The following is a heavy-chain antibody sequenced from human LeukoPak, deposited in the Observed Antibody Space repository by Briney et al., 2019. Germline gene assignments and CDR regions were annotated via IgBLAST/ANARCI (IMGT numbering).Heavy chain of an antibody. CDR2: IYYSGTT. Sequence: PSETLSLTCTVSDGSISSSSYSWGWIRQPPGKGLEWIGSIYYSGTTYYNPSLKSRVTISVDTSKIQFSLKLSSVAATDTAVYFCARLRFDFWSGYTHPYFDYWGQGTLVTVSS. CDR3: ARLRFDFWSGYTHPYFDY. CDR1: DGSISSSSYS. D-gene: IGHD3-3*01. J-gene: IGHJ4*02. V-gene: IGHV4-39*01.